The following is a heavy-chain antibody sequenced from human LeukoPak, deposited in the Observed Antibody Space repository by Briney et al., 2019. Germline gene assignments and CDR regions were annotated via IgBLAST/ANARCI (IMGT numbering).Heavy chain of an antibody. CDR1: GFTFSTYG. Sequence: PTGGSLRLSCAASGFTFSTYGMHWVREAPGKGLEWVAFIRYDGNNKYYADSVKGRFNISRDNSKNMLYLEMKSLRPEDTAVYYCAKNGPDYIWGNYLDYWGQGTLVTVSS. D-gene: IGHD3-16*01. CDR3: AKNGPDYIWGNYLDY. CDR2: IRYDGNNK. V-gene: IGHV3-30*02. J-gene: IGHJ4*02.